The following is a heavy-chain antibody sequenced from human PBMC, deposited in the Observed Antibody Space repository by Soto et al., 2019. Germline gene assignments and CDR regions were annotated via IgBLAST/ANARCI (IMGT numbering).Heavy chain of an antibody. Sequence: QVQLVQSGAEVKKPGSSVKVSCKASGGTFSSYAISWVRQAPGQGLEWMGGIIPIFGTANYAQKFQGRVTITADESTSNAYMELSSLRSEDTAVYYCARAYCSGGSCYGEPYYYYYGMDVWGQGTTVTVSS. J-gene: IGHJ6*02. CDR2: IIPIFGTA. V-gene: IGHV1-69*01. CDR3: ARAYCSGGSCYGEPYYYYYGMDV. CDR1: GGTFSSYA. D-gene: IGHD2-15*01.